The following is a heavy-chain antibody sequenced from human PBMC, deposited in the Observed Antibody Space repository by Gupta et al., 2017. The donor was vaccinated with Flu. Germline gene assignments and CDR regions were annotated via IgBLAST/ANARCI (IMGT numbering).Heavy chain of an antibody. J-gene: IGHJ4*02. V-gene: IGHV5-51*01. D-gene: IGHD1-26*01. CDR2: INPIASDT. Sequence: IGWLSQMPGKGLEWMWFINPIASDTRYSPSLQGQVTFSADKSISTAYLQWSSLKASDTAIYYCAKTLGSYSTAAFDYWGQGTLLTVSS. CDR3: AKTLGSYSTAAFDY.